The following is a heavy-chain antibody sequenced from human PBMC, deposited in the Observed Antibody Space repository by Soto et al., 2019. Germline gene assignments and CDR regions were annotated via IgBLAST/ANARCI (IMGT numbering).Heavy chain of an antibody. V-gene: IGHV1-18*01. D-gene: IGHD6-25*01. CDR1: GYTFTTYG. CDR2: ISASNGTI. CDR3: ARALPYSSGGAS. J-gene: IGHJ5*02. Sequence: QVQLVQSGAEGKKPGASVRVSCKAPGYTFTTYGISWVRQAPGQGLEWTGWISASNGTIYYGQKFQGRVTMTTDSFTSTAYMELSSLTSDDTAVYYCARALPYSSGGASWGRGTLVTVSS.